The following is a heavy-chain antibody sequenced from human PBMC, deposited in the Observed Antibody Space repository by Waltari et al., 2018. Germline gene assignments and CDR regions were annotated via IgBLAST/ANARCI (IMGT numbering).Heavy chain of an antibody. D-gene: IGHD3-22*01. J-gene: IGHJ6*02. CDR2: IKHSGST. V-gene: IGHV4-34*01. CDR1: GGSFSGYY. CDR3: ARGRVTMIVVVSYGMDV. Sequence: QVQLQQWGAGLLKPSETLSLTCAVYGGSFSGYYWSWIRQPPGKGVEWIGEIKHSGSTNDNPSLKSRVTISVDTSKNQFSRKLSSVTAADTSVYYCARGRVTMIVVVSYGMDVWGQGTTVTVSS.